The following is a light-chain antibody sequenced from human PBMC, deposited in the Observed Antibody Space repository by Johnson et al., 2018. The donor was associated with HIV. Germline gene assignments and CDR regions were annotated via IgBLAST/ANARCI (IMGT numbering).Light chain of an antibody. CDR1: SSNIGNNY. J-gene: IGLJ1*01. CDR2: EKN. V-gene: IGLV1-51*02. Sequence: QSVLTQPPSVSAAPGQKVTISCSGSSSNIGNNYVSWYQQLPGTAPKLLIYEKNKRPSGIPDRFSASKSGTSATLGITGLQTADEADYYCGTWDCSLNPHYVFGTGTKVTVL. CDR3: GTWDCSLNPHYV.